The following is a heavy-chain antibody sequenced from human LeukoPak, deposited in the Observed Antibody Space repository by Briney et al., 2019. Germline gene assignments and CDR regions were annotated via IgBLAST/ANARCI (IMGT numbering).Heavy chain of an antibody. CDR2: INHSGST. D-gene: IGHD5-18*01. CDR3: ARVVTAIYYYYYYMDV. V-gene: IGHV4-34*01. J-gene: IGHJ6*03. CDR1: GGSFSGYY. Sequence: SSETLSLTCAVYGGSFSGYYWSWIRQPPGKGLEWIGEINHSGSTNYNPSLKSRVTISVDTSKNQFSLKLSSVTAADTAVYYCARVVTAIYYYYYYMDVRGKGTTVTVSS.